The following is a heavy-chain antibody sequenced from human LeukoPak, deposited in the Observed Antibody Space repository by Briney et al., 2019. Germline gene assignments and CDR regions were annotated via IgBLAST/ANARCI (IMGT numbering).Heavy chain of an antibody. D-gene: IGHD6-25*01. CDR1: GFTFSDYG. CDR3: ARASGPFDY. J-gene: IGHJ4*02. CDR2: IWSDGSNK. V-gene: IGHV3-33*01. Sequence: GGSLRLSCAASGFTFSDYGMHWVRQAPGKGLEWVAVIWSDGSNKYYADSVKGRFTISRDNSKSTLYLQMNSLRAEDTAVYSCARASGPFDYWGQGTLVTVSS.